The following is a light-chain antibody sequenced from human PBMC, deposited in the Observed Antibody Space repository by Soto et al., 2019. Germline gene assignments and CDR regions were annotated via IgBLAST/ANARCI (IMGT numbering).Light chain of an antibody. CDR2: DNS. CDR3: VSYVSSQSGAV. J-gene: IGLJ7*01. V-gene: IGLV1-40*01. CDR1: SSNIGAGYD. Sequence: QSVLTQPPSVSGAPGQRVTISCTGSSSNIGAGYDVHWYQQLPGTAPKLLIYDNSNRPSGVPDRFSGSKSGTSASLASTGLEDDDEADYYCVSYVSSQSGAVFGGGTQLTVL.